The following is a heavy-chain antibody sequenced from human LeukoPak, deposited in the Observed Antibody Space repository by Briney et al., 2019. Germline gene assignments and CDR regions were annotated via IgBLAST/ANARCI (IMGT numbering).Heavy chain of an antibody. V-gene: IGHV3-73*01. Sequence: SGGSLRLSCAASGFTFSGSAMHWVRQASGKGLEWVGRIRSKANSYATAYAASVKGRFTISRDDSKNTAYLQMNSLKTEDTAVYYCIGSSSSSEYYYYMDVWGKGTTVTVSS. D-gene: IGHD6-6*01. CDR3: IGSSSSSEYYYYMDV. CDR1: GFTFSGSA. CDR2: IRSKANSYAT. J-gene: IGHJ6*03.